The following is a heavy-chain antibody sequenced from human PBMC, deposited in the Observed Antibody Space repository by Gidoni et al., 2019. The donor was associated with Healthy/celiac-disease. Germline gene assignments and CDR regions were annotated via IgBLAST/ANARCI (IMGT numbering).Heavy chain of an antibody. V-gene: IGHV1-3*01. D-gene: IGHD2-8*01. Sequence: QVQLVQSGAEVKKPGASVKVSCKASGYTFTSYAMHWVRQAPGQRLEWMGWINAGNGNTKYSQKFQGRVTITRDTSASTAYMELSSLRSEDTAVYYCAREFAYCTNGVCRDYWGQGTLVTVSS. CDR1: GYTFTSYA. J-gene: IGHJ4*02. CDR3: AREFAYCTNGVCRDY. CDR2: INAGNGNT.